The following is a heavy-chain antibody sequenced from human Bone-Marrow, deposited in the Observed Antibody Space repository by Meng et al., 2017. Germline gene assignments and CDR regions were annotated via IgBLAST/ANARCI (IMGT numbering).Heavy chain of an antibody. D-gene: IGHD4-17*01. Sequence: GQLVVSGGGLVQPGGSLRLSGAASGFTFSSNGMHWVRQAAGKGLEWVAAIWYDGSKYYGDSVRGRFTISRDNSKDTLYLQMNSLRAEDTAVYYCARDNYGDYYFDYWGQGSLVTVSS. CDR1: GFTFSSNG. V-gene: IGHV3-33*08. CDR3: ARDNYGDYYFDY. CDR2: IWYDGSK. J-gene: IGHJ4*02.